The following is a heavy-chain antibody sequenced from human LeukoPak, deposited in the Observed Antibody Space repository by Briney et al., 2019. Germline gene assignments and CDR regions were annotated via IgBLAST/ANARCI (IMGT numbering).Heavy chain of an antibody. CDR2: IYEGGGR. J-gene: IGHJ4*02. V-gene: IGHV3-53*01. CDR1: EFTVSNSY. CDR3: ARVDTVSGILV. Sequence: PGGSLRLSCAASEFTVSNSYMTWVRQVPGKGLEWVSVIYEGGGRYYGDSVKGRFTISKDNFENTVYLQMNSLRADDTAVYYCARVDTVSGILVWGQGTLVTVSS. D-gene: IGHD5-18*01.